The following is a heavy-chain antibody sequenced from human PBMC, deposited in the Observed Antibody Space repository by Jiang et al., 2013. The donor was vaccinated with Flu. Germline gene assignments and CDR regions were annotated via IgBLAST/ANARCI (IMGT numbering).Heavy chain of an antibody. Sequence: GSGLVKPSQTLSLTCTVSGGSISSGGYYWSWIRQHPGKGLEWIGYIYYSGSTYYNPSLKSRVTISVDTSKNQFSLKLSSVTAADTAVYYCARFPSAYGDYRLLHYYYGMDVWGQGTTVTVSS. V-gene: IGHV4-31*03. J-gene: IGHJ6*02. D-gene: IGHD4-17*01. CDR1: GGSISSGGYY. CDR3: ARFPSAYGDYRLLHYYYGMDV. CDR2: IYYSGST.